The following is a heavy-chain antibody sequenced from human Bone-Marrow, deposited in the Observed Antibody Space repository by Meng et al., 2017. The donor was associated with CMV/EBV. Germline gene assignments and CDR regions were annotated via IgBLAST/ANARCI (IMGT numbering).Heavy chain of an antibody. CDR3: ARSLNTAADY. J-gene: IGHJ4*02. D-gene: IGHD6-13*01. CDR1: GFTFSTYG. CDR2: IHSGGTT. Sequence: GESLKISCAASGFTFSTYGMHWVRQAPGKGLEWVSIIHSGGTTHYADSVRGRFTISRDHTKNTLYLQMTSLRPDDSGVYYCARSLNTAADYWGQGKLVTVAS. V-gene: IGHV3-NL1*01.